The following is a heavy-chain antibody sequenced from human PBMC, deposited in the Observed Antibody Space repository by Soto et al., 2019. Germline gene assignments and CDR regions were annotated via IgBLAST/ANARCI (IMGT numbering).Heavy chain of an antibody. Sequence: ASVKVSCKASGYTFTSYGISWVRQAPGQGLEWMGWISAYNGNTNYAQKLQGRVTMTTDTSTSTAYMELRSLRSDDTAVYYRARDRLVRDDYVWGSYRPFDYWGQGTLVTVSS. CDR2: ISAYNGNT. J-gene: IGHJ4*02. CDR1: GYTFTSYG. V-gene: IGHV1-18*01. D-gene: IGHD3-16*02. CDR3: ARDRLVRDDYVWGSYRPFDY.